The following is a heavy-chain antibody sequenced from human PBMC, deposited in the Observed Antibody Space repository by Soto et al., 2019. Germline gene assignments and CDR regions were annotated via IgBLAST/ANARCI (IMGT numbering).Heavy chain of an antibody. CDR3: ARGGSSWGSPDWFDP. D-gene: IGHD6-13*01. CDR2: INPDGTIT. J-gene: IGHJ5*02. CDR1: GFTFSTYW. V-gene: IGHV3-74*02. Sequence: EVQLLESGGGLVQPGGSLRLSCAASGFTFSTYWMHWLRQAPGKGLVWVSRINPDGTITNYADSVKGRFMISRDNAKNTLYLQMITLRADDAAVYSCARGGSSWGSPDWFDPWGQGTLVTVSS.